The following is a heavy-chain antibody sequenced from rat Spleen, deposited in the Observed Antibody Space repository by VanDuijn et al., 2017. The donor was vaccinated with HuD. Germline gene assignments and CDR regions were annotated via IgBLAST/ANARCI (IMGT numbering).Heavy chain of an antibody. CDR1: GFTFDDYH. V-gene: IGHV5-7*01. Sequence: EVQLVESGGGLVQPGRSLKLSCVASGFTFDDYHMAWVRQAPTKGLEWVASINYDGSNTYYRDSVKGRFTISRDNAKSTLYLQMDSLRSEDTATYYCAVAGYGYWGQGVMVTVSS. CDR3: AVAGYGY. D-gene: IGHD1-7*01. CDR2: INYDGSNT. J-gene: IGHJ2*01.